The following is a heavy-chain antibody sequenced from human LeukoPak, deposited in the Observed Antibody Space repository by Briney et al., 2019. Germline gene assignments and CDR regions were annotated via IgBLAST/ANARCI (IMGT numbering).Heavy chain of an antibody. D-gene: IGHD2-21*02. CDR3: ARVGGANYVVVTAEDYYYGMDV. CDR1: GGTFSSYA. J-gene: IGHJ6*02. Sequence: SVKVSCKASGGTFSSYAISWVRQAPGQGLEWMGGIIPIFGTANYAQKFQGRVTITADESTSTAYMELSSLRSEDTAVYYCARVGGANYVVVTAEDYYYGMDVWGQGTTVTVSS. CDR2: IIPIFGTA. V-gene: IGHV1-69*13.